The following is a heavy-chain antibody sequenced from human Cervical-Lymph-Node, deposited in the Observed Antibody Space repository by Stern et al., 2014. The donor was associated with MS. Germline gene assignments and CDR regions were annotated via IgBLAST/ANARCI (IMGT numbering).Heavy chain of an antibody. CDR1: GYIFTGYY. CDR2: INPDSGDS. Sequence: VQLVQSGAEVKKPGASVKVSCKGSGYIFTGYYLYWVRQAPGEGLEWMGWINPDSGDSNYVQKFQGRVTRTRDTSINTAYMQMSSLTSGDTAVYYCAKARPPYSYFYGMDVWGQGTTVTVSS. J-gene: IGHJ6*02. V-gene: IGHV1-2*02. CDR3: AKARPPYSYFYGMDV.